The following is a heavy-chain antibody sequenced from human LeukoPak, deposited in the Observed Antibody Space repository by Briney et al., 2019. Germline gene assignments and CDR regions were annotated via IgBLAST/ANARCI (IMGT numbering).Heavy chain of an antibody. D-gene: IGHD3-16*01. J-gene: IGHJ6*02. CDR3: ARGYAMITFGGVTTSMDV. Sequence: GASVKVSCKASGYTFTSYDINWVRQATGQGLEWMGWMNPNSGNTGYAQKFQGRVTMTRNTSISTAYMELSSLRSEDTAVYYCARGYAMITFGGVTTSMDVWGQGTTVTVSS. V-gene: IGHV1-8*01. CDR1: GYTFTSYD. CDR2: MNPNSGNT.